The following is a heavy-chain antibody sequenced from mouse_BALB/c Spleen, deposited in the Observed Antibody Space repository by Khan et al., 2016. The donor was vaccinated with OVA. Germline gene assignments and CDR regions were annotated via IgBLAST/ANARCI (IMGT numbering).Heavy chain of an antibody. CDR1: GFSLTSYG. CDR2: IWAGGST. CDR3: ARLEDI. Sequence: QVQLKQSGPGLVAPSQSLSITCTVSGFSLTSYGVHWVRQPPGKGLEWLGVIWAGGSTNYNSALISRLSISKTKSKSQVFFNMNSQQTEDAAMYYCARLEDIWGQGTTLTVSS. D-gene: IGHD1-3*01. J-gene: IGHJ2*01. V-gene: IGHV2-9*02.